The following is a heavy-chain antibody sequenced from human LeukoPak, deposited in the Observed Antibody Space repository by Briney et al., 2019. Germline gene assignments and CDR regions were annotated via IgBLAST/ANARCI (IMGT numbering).Heavy chain of an antibody. CDR3: VLTTVKNFDY. CDR1: GGSISSSSYY. CDR2: IYYSEST. D-gene: IGHD4-11*01. Sequence: PSETLSLTCTVSGGSISSSSYYWGWIRQPPRKGLEWIGCIYYSESTYYNPSLKSRVTISVDTSKNQFSLKLSSVTAADTAVYYCVLTTVKNFDYWGQGTLVTVSS. J-gene: IGHJ4*02. V-gene: IGHV4-39*07.